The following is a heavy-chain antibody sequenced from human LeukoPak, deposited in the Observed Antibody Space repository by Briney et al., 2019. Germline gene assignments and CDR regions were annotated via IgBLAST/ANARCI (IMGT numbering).Heavy chain of an antibody. CDR3: AKGDRERASAGTGFDS. D-gene: IGHD6-13*01. V-gene: IGHV3-23*01. CDR1: GGSISSGN. J-gene: IGHJ4*02. CDR2: ISGSGDGT. Sequence: GTLSLTCAVSGGSISSGNWWSWVRQPPGKGLEWVSSISGSGDGTYYADSVKGRFTFSRDNSKNTLSLQMNSLRLDDTAIYYCAKGDRERASAGTGFDSWGQGTLVTVSS.